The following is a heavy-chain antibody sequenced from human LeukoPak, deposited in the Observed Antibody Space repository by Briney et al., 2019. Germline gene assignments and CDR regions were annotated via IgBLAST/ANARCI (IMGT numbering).Heavy chain of an antibody. D-gene: IGHD5-18*01. V-gene: IGHV3-74*01. Sequence: SGGSLRLSCAASGFTFNDAWTSWVRQAPGKGLEWVSRINSDGSSTSYADSVKGRFTISRDNAKNTLYLQMNSLRAEDTAVYYCARGTAMAPYYYYYYYMDVWGKGTTVTVSS. CDR2: INSDGSST. CDR1: GFTFNDAW. J-gene: IGHJ6*03. CDR3: ARGTAMAPYYYYYYYMDV.